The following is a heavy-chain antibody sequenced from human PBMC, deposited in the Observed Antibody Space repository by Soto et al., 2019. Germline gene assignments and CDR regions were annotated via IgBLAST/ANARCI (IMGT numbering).Heavy chain of an antibody. CDR2: INHSGST. D-gene: IGHD6-6*01. V-gene: IGHV4-34*01. Sequence: PSETLSLTCAVYGGSFSGYYWSWIRQPPGKGLEWIGEINHSGSTNYNPSLKSRVTISVDTSKNQFSLKQSSVTAADTAVYYCARVRSIAAYYYYYGMDVWGQGTTVTVSS. CDR3: ARVRSIAAYYYYYGMDV. CDR1: GGSFSGYY. J-gene: IGHJ6*02.